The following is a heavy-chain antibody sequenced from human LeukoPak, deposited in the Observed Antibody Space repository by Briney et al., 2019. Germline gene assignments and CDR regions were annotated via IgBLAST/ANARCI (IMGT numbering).Heavy chain of an antibody. CDR2: IKSKTDGWTT. D-gene: IGHD3-10*01. J-gene: IGHJ4*02. V-gene: IGHV3-15*01. CDR3: TTDYQHAVRGS. Sequence: PGGSLRLSCAASGFTFSNAWMSWVRQAPGKGLEWVGRIKSKTDGWTTDYAPPVKGRFTISRDDSKNTLYLQLTSMKTEDTAVYYCTTDYQHAVRGSGGQGTLVTVSS. CDR1: GFTFSNAW.